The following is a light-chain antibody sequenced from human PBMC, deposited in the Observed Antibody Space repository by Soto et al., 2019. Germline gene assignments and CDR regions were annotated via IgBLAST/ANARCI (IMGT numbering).Light chain of an antibody. CDR3: QKYGSSPWT. CDR2: GDL. Sequence: TQSPSTLSASVGDRVTITCRASQSVVTSYLAWYQQKYGQSPRLXIYGDLYRAPGIPDRFSGSGSGTDLNLSISRLEPEDFAVYYCQKYGSSPWTCGQGTKVDIK. J-gene: IGKJ1*01. CDR1: QSVVTSY. V-gene: IGKV3-20*01.